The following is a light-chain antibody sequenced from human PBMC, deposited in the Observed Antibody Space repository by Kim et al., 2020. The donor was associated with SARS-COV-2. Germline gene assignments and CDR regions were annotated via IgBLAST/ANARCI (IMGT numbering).Light chain of an antibody. J-gene: IGLJ2*01. CDR1: SSNIGSNY. CDR3: AAWDDSLSGQV. V-gene: IGLV1-47*01. Sequence: QSVLTQPPSASGTPGQRVTISCSGSSSNIGSNYVYWYQQLPGTAPKLLIYRNNQRPSGVPDRFSGSKSGTSASLAISGLRSEDEADYDCAAWDDSLSGQVFGGGTKLTVL. CDR2: RNN.